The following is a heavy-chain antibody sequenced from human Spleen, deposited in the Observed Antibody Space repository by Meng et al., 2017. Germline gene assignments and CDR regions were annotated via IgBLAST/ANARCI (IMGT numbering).Heavy chain of an antibody. V-gene: IGHV4/OR15-8*02. CDR3: ASWIYSCGWQ. Sequence: QVQLQESGPGLVKLSGTLSLTCFVSGGSISSIDWWSWVRQPPGKGLEWIGEIYHGGDTNYNPSLKSRVTIAIDRSKNQFSLKLSSVTAADTAVYYCASWIYSCGWQWGQGTLVTVSS. CDR2: IYHGGDT. J-gene: IGHJ4*02. D-gene: IGHD6-19*01. CDR1: GGSISSIDW.